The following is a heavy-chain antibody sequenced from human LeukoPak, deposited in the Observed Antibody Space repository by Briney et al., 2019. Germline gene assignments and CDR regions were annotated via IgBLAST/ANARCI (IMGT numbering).Heavy chain of an antibody. Sequence: PGGSLRLSCAASGFTFSSYWMHWVRQAPGKGLVWVSRINSDGSSTSYADSVKGRFTISRDNSKNTLYLQMNSLRAEDTAVYYCASRGGYSSSRWDLVGDYWGQGTLVTVSS. J-gene: IGHJ4*02. V-gene: IGHV3-74*01. CDR2: INSDGSST. D-gene: IGHD6-13*01. CDR3: ASRGGYSSSRWDLVGDY. CDR1: GFTFSSYW.